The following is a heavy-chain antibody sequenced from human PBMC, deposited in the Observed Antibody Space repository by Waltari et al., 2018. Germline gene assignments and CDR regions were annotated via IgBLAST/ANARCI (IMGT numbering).Heavy chain of an antibody. CDR3: ARQGLCGGDCYPNAYFDY. CDR2: IYPGDSDT. Sequence: EVQLVQSGAEVKKPGESLKISCKGSGYSFTSYWNGWVRQMPGKGLEWMGIIYPGDSDTRYSPSFQGQVTISADKSISTAYLQWSSLKASDTAMYYCARQGLCGGDCYPNAYFDYWGQGTLVTVSS. V-gene: IGHV5-51*01. D-gene: IGHD2-21*01. CDR1: GYSFTSYW. J-gene: IGHJ4*02.